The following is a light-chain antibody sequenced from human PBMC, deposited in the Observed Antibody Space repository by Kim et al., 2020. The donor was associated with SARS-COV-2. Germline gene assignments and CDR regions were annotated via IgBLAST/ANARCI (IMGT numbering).Light chain of an antibody. J-gene: IGKJ2*01. V-gene: IGKV3-20*01. CDR3: QHDGSSLYT. CDR2: GAS. CDR1: QFVSISI. Sequence: WSPGELSSLSCTASQFVSISILAWSRRKPGQAPMFLLNGASSRATGIPDQFRGSGSATDFAVPISRLKPGVFAVYYCQHDGSSLYTFGQGTKLEI.